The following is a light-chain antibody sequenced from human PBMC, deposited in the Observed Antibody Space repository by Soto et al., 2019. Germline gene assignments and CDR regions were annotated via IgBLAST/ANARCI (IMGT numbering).Light chain of an antibody. CDR3: QQYNNWPPAYT. Sequence: EIVMTQSPATLSVSPGERATLSCRASQSVSSNLAWYQQKPGQGPRLLIYGASTRATGIPARFSGSGSGTEFTLTISSLQSEDFAVYYCQQYNNWPPAYTFGHGTKLEIK. J-gene: IGKJ2*01. V-gene: IGKV3-15*01. CDR2: GAS. CDR1: QSVSSN.